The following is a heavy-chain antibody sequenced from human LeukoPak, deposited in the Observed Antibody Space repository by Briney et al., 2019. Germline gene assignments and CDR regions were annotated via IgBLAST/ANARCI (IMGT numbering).Heavy chain of an antibody. J-gene: IGHJ4*02. Sequence: ASVTVSCKVSGYTLTELSMHWVRQAPGKGLEWMGGFDPEDGETIYAQKFQGRVTMTEDTSTDTAYMELSSLRSEDTAVYYCATVPNLRYFDWLLSSFDYWGQGTLVTVSS. CDR2: FDPEDGET. CDR1: GYTLTELS. D-gene: IGHD3-9*01. CDR3: ATVPNLRYFDWLLSSFDY. V-gene: IGHV1-24*01.